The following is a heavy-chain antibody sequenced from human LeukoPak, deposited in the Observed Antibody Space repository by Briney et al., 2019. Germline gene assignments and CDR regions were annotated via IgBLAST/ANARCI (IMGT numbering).Heavy chain of an antibody. CDR2: INWNGGST. D-gene: IGHD6-13*01. Sequence: PGGSLRLSCAASGFTFDDYGMSWVRQAPGKGLEWVSGINWNGGSTGYADSVKGRFTISRDNSKNTLYLQMNSLRAEDTAVYYCARDLSHSSSWYHPFDYWGQGTLVTVSS. J-gene: IGHJ4*02. CDR3: ARDLSHSSSWYHPFDY. CDR1: GFTFDDYG. V-gene: IGHV3-20*04.